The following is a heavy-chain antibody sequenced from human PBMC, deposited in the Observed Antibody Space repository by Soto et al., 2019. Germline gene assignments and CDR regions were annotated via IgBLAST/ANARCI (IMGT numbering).Heavy chain of an antibody. CDR3: ARGSAAYDFWSGYLATNWFDP. V-gene: IGHV1-8*01. Sequence: QVQLVQSGAEVKKPGASVKVSCKASGYTFTSYDINWVRQATGQGLEWMGWMNPNSGNTGYAQKFQGRVTMTRNTSISTAYMELSSLGSEDTAVYYCARGSAAYDFWSGYLATNWFDPWGQGTLVTVSS. CDR2: MNPNSGNT. CDR1: GYTFTSYD. J-gene: IGHJ5*02. D-gene: IGHD3-3*01.